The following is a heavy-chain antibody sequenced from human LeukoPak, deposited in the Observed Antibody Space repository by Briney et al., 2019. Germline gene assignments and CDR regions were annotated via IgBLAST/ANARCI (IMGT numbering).Heavy chain of an antibody. CDR1: GGSISSYY. V-gene: IGHV4-4*07. CDR3: ASSLVSRGGVPAAIRGASRYYYYYYMDV. J-gene: IGHJ6*03. Sequence: TSETLSLTCTVSGGSISSYYWSWIRQPAGKGLEWIGRIYTSGSTNYNPSLKSRVTMSVDTSKNQFSLKLSSVTAADTAVYYCASSLVSRGGVPAAIRGASRYYYYYYMDVWGKGTTVTVSS. D-gene: IGHD2-2*02. CDR2: IYTSGST.